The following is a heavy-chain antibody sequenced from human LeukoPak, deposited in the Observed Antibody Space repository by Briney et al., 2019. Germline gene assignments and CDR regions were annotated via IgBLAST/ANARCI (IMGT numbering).Heavy chain of an antibody. Sequence: PSETLSLTCAVYGGSFSGYYWTWIRQAPGKGLEWIGEINPSGRISYNPSLKSRLTISVDASKNQFSLNLRSLTAADTAVYYCARGRQEVSMIVVVMTGVSYYLDVWGKGTTVTDS. V-gene: IGHV4-34*01. CDR3: ARGRQEVSMIVVVMTGVSYYLDV. D-gene: IGHD3-22*01. CDR2: INPSGRI. CDR1: GGSFSGYY. J-gene: IGHJ6*03.